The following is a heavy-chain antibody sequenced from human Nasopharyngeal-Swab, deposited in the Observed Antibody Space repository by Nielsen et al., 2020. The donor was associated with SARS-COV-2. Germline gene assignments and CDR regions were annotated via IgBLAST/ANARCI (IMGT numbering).Heavy chain of an antibody. CDR3: ARETSDDSSGYYYTNWFDP. D-gene: IGHD3-22*01. Sequence: PGKGLEWIGYIYYSGSTNYNPSLKSRVTISVDTSKNQFFLKLSSVTAADTAVYYCARETSDDSSGYYYTNWFDPWGQGTLVTVSS. J-gene: IGHJ5*02. CDR2: IYYSGST. V-gene: IGHV4-59*13.